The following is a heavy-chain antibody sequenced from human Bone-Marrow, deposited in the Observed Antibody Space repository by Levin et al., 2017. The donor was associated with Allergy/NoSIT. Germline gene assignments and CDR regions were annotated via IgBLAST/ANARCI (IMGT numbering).Heavy chain of an antibody. Sequence: PGESLKISCAASGFTFNIYSMNWVRQAPGKGLEWVSFIRSTSTLMYYADSVKGRFTISRDNAKNSLFLQMNSLRAEDTAMYYCAREDEQQSHAFDIWGQGTMVTVSS. CDR1: GFTFNIYS. CDR3: AREDEQQSHAFDI. J-gene: IGHJ3*02. D-gene: IGHD6-13*01. CDR2: IRSTSTLM. V-gene: IGHV3-21*01.